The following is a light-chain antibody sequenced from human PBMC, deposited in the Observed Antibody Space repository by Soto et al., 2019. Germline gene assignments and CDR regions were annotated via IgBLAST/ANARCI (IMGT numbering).Light chain of an antibody. Sequence: DVVLTQTPLSSPVTLGQQASISCRSSQSLVYSDGNTYLSWLQQRPGQPPRLLIYQISNRFSGVTDRFSGSGAGTDFTLKISRVEAEDVGVYYCMQFAHFPRTFGQGTKVEI. CDR2: QIS. CDR3: MQFAHFPRT. CDR1: QSLVYSDGNTY. V-gene: IGKV2-24*01. J-gene: IGKJ1*01.